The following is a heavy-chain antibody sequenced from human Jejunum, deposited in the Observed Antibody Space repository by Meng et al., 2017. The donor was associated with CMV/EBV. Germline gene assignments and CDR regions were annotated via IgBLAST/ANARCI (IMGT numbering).Heavy chain of an antibody. Sequence: SSYRMNWVRQAPGKGLEWVSSISSSSSYIYYADSVKGRFTISRDNAKNSLYLQMNSLRAEDTAVYYCARFAQGYCSSTSCSSRDYWGQGTLVTVSS. D-gene: IGHD2-2*01. V-gene: IGHV3-21*01. CDR2: ISSSSSYI. J-gene: IGHJ4*02. CDR1: SSYR. CDR3: ARFAQGYCSSTSCSSRDY.